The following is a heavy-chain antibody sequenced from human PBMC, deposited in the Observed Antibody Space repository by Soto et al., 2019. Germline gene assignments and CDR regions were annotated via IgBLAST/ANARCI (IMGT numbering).Heavy chain of an antibody. J-gene: IGHJ5*01. V-gene: IGHV3-23*01. D-gene: IGHD5-18*01. CDR2: ISGSGGST. CDR3: AKVTKGYSYGLLDS. CDR1: GFTFSSYA. Sequence: PGGSLRLSCAASGFTFSSYAMSWVRQAPGKGLEWVSAISGSGGSTYYADSVKGRFTISRDNSKNTLYLQMNSLRAEDTAVYYCAKVTKGYSYGLLDSSGQGSLVTVSS.